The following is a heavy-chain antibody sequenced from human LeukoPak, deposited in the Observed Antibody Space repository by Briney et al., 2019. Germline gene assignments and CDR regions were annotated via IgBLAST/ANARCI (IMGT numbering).Heavy chain of an antibody. V-gene: IGHV3-53*01. CDR3: ARGADGYNLAY. Sequence: GGSLRLSCAASGFSVSSNYMSWVRQAPGKGLEWVSVIYSGGSTYYADSVKGRFTISRDNSKNTLYLQMNSLRAEDTAVYYCARGADGYNLAYWGQGTLVTVSS. CDR2: IYSGGST. J-gene: IGHJ4*02. D-gene: IGHD5-24*01. CDR1: GFSVSSNY.